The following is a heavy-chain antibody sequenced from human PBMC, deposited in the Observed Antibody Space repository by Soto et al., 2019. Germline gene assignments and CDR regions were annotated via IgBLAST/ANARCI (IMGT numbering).Heavy chain of an antibody. J-gene: IGHJ4*02. Sequence: EVQLVESGGGLVKPGGSLRLSCGASGFTFSAYSMSWVRQAPGQGLEWVSSITSSSTYIYYTRSVEGRFTISRDDAKNSLHLQMNSLRAEDTAVYYCARDLLEGYGHARQPDYWGQGTLVTVSS. V-gene: IGHV3-21*06. CDR3: ARDLLEGYGHARQPDY. CDR2: ITSSSTYI. CDR1: GFTFSAYS. D-gene: IGHD5-18*01.